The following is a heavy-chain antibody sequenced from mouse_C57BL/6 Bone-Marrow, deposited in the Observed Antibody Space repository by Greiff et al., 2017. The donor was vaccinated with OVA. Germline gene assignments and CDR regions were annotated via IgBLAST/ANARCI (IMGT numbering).Heavy chain of an antibody. J-gene: IGHJ1*03. CDR3: TTSHYYYGKDWYFDV. D-gene: IGHD1-1*01. CDR2: IDPEDGDT. CDR1: GFNITDYY. Sequence: VQLQQSGAELVRPGASAKLSCTASGFNITDYYMHWVKQRPEQGLEWIGRIDPEDGDTEYAPKFQGKATMTADTSSNTAYLQLSSLTSEDTAVYYCTTSHYYYGKDWYFDVWGTGTTVTVSS. V-gene: IGHV14-1*01.